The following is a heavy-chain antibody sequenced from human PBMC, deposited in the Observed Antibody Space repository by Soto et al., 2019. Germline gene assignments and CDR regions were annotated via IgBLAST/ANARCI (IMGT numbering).Heavy chain of an antibody. CDR3: ARAPAAPSIFGVALPYFFDS. V-gene: IGHV4-31*03. Sequence: VQLQESGPGLVKPSQTLSLTCTVSGGSISSDSSYWSWIRQRPGMGLEWLGYVFYSVAFYYTPSLRGRVMISADTSTNHCTLRLSSVTAADTAVYYCARAPAAPSIFGVALPYFFDSWGQGTQVTVSS. CDR2: VFYSVAF. CDR1: GGSISSDSSY. D-gene: IGHD3-3*01. J-gene: IGHJ4*02.